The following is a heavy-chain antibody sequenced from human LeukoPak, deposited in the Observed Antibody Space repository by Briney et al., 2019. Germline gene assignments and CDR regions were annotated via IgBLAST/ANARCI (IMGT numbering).Heavy chain of an antibody. CDR2: ISSSSTI. J-gene: IGHJ4*02. CDR3: AKGSSRIH. D-gene: IGHD5-18*01. V-gene: IGHV3-48*01. CDR1: GFTFSSYS. Sequence: QPGGSLRLSCAASGFTFSSYSMNWVRQAPGKGLEWVSYISSSSTIYYADSVKGRFTISRDNAENSLYLQMNSLRAEDTAVYYCAKGSSRIHWGQGTLVTVSS.